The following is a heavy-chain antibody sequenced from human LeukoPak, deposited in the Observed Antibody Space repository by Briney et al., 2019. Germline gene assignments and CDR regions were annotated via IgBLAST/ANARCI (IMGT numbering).Heavy chain of an antibody. CDR3: ARDLGHYYDTQGRD. V-gene: IGHV3-48*03. J-gene: IGHJ4*02. Sequence: GGSLRLPCAASGFTFSSYEMNWVRQAPGKGLEWVSYISSSGSTIYYADSVKGRFTISRDNAKNSLYLQMNSLRAEDTAVYYCARDLGHYYDTQGRDWGQGTLVTVSS. D-gene: IGHD3-22*01. CDR2: ISSSGSTI. CDR1: GFTFSSYE.